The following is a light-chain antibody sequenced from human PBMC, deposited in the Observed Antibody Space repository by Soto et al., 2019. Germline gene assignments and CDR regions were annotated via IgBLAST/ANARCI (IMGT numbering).Light chain of an antibody. CDR3: QSYDNNLSGGV. J-gene: IGLJ3*02. Sequence: QAVVTQPPSVSGAPGQRVTISFTGSSSNLGANYHVHWYQQLPGRAPKLLIYGSTNRPSGVPDRISGSKSGTSASLAITGLQAEDEADYYCQSYDNNLSGGVFGGGTKLTVL. CDR1: SSNLGANYH. V-gene: IGLV1-40*01. CDR2: GST.